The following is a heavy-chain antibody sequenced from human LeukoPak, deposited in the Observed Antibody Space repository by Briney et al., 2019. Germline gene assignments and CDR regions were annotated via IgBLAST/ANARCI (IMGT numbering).Heavy chain of an antibody. J-gene: IGHJ2*01. Sequence: ASVKVSCKASGYTFTSYGISRGRHAPGQGLEWMGWISAYNGNTNYAQKLQGRVTMTTDTSTSTAYMERRSLRSVDTAVYYCARVQQLATFDLWGRGTLVTVSS. CDR3: ARVQQLATFDL. CDR1: GYTFTSYG. D-gene: IGHD6-13*01. CDR2: ISAYNGNT. V-gene: IGHV1-18*01.